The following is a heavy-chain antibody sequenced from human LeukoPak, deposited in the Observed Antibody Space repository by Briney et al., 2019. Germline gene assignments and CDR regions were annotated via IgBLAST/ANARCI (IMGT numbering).Heavy chain of an antibody. CDR3: ATYRQVLLPFES. CDR2: IFPSGCEI. CDR1: GFTFSTFA. J-gene: IGHJ4*02. Sequence: GGSLRLSCAASGFTFSTFAMIWVRQPPGKGLEWVSSIFPSGCEIHYADSVRVRFTISRDNSKSTLSLQMNSLRAEDTAIYYCATYRQVLLPFESWGQGTLVTVSS. D-gene: IGHD2-8*02. V-gene: IGHV3-23*01.